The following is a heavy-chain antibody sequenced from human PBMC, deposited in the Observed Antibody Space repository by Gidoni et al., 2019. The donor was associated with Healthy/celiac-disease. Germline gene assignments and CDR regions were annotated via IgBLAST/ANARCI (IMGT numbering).Heavy chain of an antibody. CDR1: GGSISSSSYY. V-gene: IGHV4-39*01. D-gene: IGHD2-2*01. CDR2: IYYRGST. Sequence: QLQLQESGPGLVKPSETLSLTCTVSGGSISSSSYYWGWLRQPPGKGLEWIGSIYYRGSTYYNPSLKSRVTISVDTSKNQFSLKLSSVTAADTAVYYCARHEIVVVPAAIPNWFDPWGQGTLVTVSS. CDR3: ARHEIVVVPAAIPNWFDP. J-gene: IGHJ5*02.